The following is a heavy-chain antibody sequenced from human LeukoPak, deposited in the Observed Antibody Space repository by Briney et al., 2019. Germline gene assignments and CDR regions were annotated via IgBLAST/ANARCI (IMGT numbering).Heavy chain of an antibody. CDR3: ARLGPTVTTLYWFDP. CDR1: GHSFTSYW. V-gene: IGHV5-51*01. D-gene: IGHD4-11*01. CDR2: IYPGDSET. J-gene: IGHJ5*02. Sequence: GESLKISCKGSGHSFTSYWIGWVRQMPRKGLEWMGSIYPGDSETTYSPSFQGQVTISADKSISTAYLQWSSLKASDTAMYYCARLGPTVTTLYWFDPWGQGTLVTVSS.